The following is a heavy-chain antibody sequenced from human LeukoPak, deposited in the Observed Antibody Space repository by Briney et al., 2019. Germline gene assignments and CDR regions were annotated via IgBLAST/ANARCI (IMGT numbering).Heavy chain of an antibody. Sequence: SVRVSCKASGGTFSSYAISWVRQAPGQGLEWMGRIIPIFGTANYAQKFQGRVTITTDESTSTAYMELSSLRSEDTAVYYCARSSHKYSTFDYWGQGTLVTVSS. D-gene: IGHD5-18*01. V-gene: IGHV1-69*05. CDR1: GGTFSSYA. CDR2: IIPIFGTA. J-gene: IGHJ4*02. CDR3: ARSSHKYSTFDY.